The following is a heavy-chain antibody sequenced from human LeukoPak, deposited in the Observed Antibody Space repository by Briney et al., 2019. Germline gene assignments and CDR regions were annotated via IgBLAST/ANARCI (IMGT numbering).Heavy chain of an antibody. J-gene: IGHJ6*03. CDR2: ISDSGGST. Sequence: TGGSLRLSCAASGFTFSSYAMSWVRQAPGKGLDWVSSISDSGGSTYYADSVKGRFTISRDNSKNTLHLQMSGLRGDDTAVYFCAKEFGGGSMDVWGKGTTVTVSS. CDR1: GFTFSSYA. CDR3: AKEFGGGSMDV. V-gene: IGHV3-23*01. D-gene: IGHD3-16*01.